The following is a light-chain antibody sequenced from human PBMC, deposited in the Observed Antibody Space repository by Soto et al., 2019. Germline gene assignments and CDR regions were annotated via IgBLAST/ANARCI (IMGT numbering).Light chain of an antibody. Sequence: SYELTQPPSLSVAPGQTARITCGGTNIGSKSVHWYQQKPGQAPVLVVHDDSDRPSGIPERFSGSNSGNTATLTITRVEAGDEADYYCQVWDTTTYHVVFGGGTKVTVL. V-gene: IGLV3-21*02. J-gene: IGLJ3*02. CDR2: DDS. CDR1: NIGSKS. CDR3: QVWDTTTYHVV.